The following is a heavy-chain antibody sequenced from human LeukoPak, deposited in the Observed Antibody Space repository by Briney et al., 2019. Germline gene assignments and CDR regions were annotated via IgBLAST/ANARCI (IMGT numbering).Heavy chain of an antibody. CDR2: IIPIFGTA. Sequence: SVKVSCKASGGTFSSYAISWVRQAPGQGLEWMGGIIPIFGTANYAQKFQGRVTMTRNTSISTAYMELSSLRSEDTAVYYCARGSVESSPMETTYYYYGMDVWGQGTTVTVSS. J-gene: IGHJ6*02. V-gene: IGHV1-69*05. CDR3: ARGSVESSPMETTYYYYGMDV. D-gene: IGHD1-7*01. CDR1: GGTFSSYA.